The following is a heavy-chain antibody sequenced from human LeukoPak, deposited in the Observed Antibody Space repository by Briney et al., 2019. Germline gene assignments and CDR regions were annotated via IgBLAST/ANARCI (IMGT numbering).Heavy chain of an antibody. Sequence: VASVTVSCKASGYTFTGYYMHWVRQAPGQGLEWMGRINPNSGGTNYAQKFQGRVTMTRDTSISTAYMELSRLRSDDTAVYYCASPGLRYFDWLLLGDDAFDIWGQGTMVTVSS. CDR1: GYTFTGYY. V-gene: IGHV1-2*06. CDR3: ASPGLRYFDWLLLGDDAFDI. D-gene: IGHD3-9*01. CDR2: INPNSGGT. J-gene: IGHJ3*02.